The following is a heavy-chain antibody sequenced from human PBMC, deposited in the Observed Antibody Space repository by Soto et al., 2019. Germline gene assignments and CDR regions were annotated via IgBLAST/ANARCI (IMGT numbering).Heavy chain of an antibody. D-gene: IGHD3-3*01. CDR1: GGTFSSYA. V-gene: IGHV1-69*13. J-gene: IGHJ6*02. Sequence: SVKVSCKASGGTFSSYAISWVRQAPGQGLEWMGGIIPIFGTANYAQKFQGRVTITADESKSTAYMGLSGLRSEDTAVYYCARVTQGYYDFWSGPYMDVWGQGTAVTVSS. CDR2: IIPIFGTA. CDR3: ARVTQGYYDFWSGPYMDV.